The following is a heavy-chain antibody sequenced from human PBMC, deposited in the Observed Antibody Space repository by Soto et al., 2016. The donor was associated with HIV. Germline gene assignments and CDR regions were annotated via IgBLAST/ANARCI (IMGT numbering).Heavy chain of an antibody. CDR1: GLIFNNYA. CDR3: AKDLGNTIGQTGD. Sequence: EVQLLESGGGLVQPGGSLRLSCTASGLIFNNYAMSWVRQAPGKGLEWVSSIHGSGDTAYYADNFRNTLFLQMNNLRVEDTATYYCAKDLGNTIGQTGDWGQGTLVIVSS. D-gene: IGHD1-1*01. CDR2: IHGSGDTA. J-gene: IGHJ4*02. V-gene: IGHV3-23*01.